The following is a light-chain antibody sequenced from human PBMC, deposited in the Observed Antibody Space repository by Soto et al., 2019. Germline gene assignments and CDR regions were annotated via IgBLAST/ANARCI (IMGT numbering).Light chain of an antibody. Sequence: QSALTQPASVSGSPGQSITISCTGTSSDVGSYNLVSWYQQHPGKAPKLMIYEGSKRPSGVSNRFSGSKSGNTASLTISGLQADDEADYYCFSYAGSRTFVFGGGTKLTVL. CDR1: SSDVGSYNL. V-gene: IGLV2-23*01. CDR3: FSYAGSRTFV. J-gene: IGLJ3*02. CDR2: EGS.